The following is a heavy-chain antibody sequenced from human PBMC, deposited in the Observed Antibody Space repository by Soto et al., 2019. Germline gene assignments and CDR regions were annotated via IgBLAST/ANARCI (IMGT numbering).Heavy chain of an antibody. CDR1: GGSVSRRNYY. V-gene: IGHV4-39*02. J-gene: IGHJ4*02. CDR2: IYYSGTT. D-gene: IGHD5-18*01. CDR3: ATPRGYSFGPGDN. Sequence: SETLSLTCSVSGGSVSRRNYYWGWIRQPPGKGLEWIGSIYYSGTTYYNPSLKSRVTISVDMSKSHFSLKLTSMTAAETAVYYCATPRGYSFGPGDNWGQGILVTV.